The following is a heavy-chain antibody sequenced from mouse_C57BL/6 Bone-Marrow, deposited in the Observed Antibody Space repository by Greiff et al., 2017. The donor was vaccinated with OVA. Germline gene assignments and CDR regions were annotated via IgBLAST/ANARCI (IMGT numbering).Heavy chain of an antibody. CDR2: ILPGSGST. CDR3: ASGSSFPWFAY. CDR1: GYTFTSYW. Sequence: QVQLKQPGAELVMPGASVKLSCKASGYTFTSYWMHWVKQRPGQGLEWIGEILPGSGSTYYNEKFKGKATFTAETSSNTAYMQLSSLTTEDSAIYYCASGSSFPWFAYWGQGTLVTVSA. J-gene: IGHJ3*01. D-gene: IGHD1-1*01. V-gene: IGHV1-9*01.